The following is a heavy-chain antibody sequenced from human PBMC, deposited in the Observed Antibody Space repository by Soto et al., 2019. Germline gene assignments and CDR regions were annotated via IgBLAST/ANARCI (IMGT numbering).Heavy chain of an antibody. CDR2: INHSGGT. V-gene: IGHV4-34*01. D-gene: IGHD6-19*01. Sequence: QVQLQQWGAGLLKPSETLSLTCAVYGGSFSGYYWSWIRQPPGKGLEWIGDINHSGGTNYNPSLKRRVPISVDTSKNQCSLKLTSVTAADTAVYYCARGSSGGRGLDYWGQGTLVTVSS. J-gene: IGHJ4*02. CDR3: ARGSSGGRGLDY. CDR1: GGSFSGYY.